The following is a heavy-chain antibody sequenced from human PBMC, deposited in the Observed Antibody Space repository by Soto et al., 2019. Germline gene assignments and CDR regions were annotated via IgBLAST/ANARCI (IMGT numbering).Heavy chain of an antibody. CDR2: IYSGDST. D-gene: IGHD1-1*01. J-gene: IGHJ4*02. V-gene: IGHV3-66*01. CDR3: VRGDNWSDEASDY. Sequence: GGSLRLSCAASGFTFSSIYMSWVRQAPGKGLEWVSVIYSGDSTFYADSVKGRFTVSRDTSKNTLYLQMNNLRADDTAVYYCVRGDNWSDEASDYWGQGTLVTVS. CDR1: GFTFSSIY.